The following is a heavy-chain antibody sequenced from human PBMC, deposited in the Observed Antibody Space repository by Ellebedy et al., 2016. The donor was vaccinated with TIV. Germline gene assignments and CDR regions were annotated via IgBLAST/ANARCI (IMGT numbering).Heavy chain of an antibody. Sequence: AASVKVSCKASGGTFSSYAISWVRQAPGQGLEWMGGIIPIFGTANYAQKFQGRVTITADESTSTAYMELSSLRSEDTAVYYCARDGEQLWFDWEDSGGVAFDIWGQGTMVTVSS. CDR2: IIPIFGTA. CDR1: GGTFSSYA. D-gene: IGHD5-18*01. J-gene: IGHJ3*02. CDR3: ARDGEQLWFDWEDSGGVAFDI. V-gene: IGHV1-69*13.